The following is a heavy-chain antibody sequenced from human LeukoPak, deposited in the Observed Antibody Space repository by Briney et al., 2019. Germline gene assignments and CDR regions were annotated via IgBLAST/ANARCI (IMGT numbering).Heavy chain of an antibody. Sequence: GGAVKDSCKTSGYTFTSYFMHGVGQPGGQGVEWMGIINPIGGSTSYAQKFQGRVTMTRDTSTSTVYMELSSLRSEDTAVYYCALDIVATIDYWGQGTLVTVSS. CDR1: GYTFTSYF. D-gene: IGHD5-12*01. V-gene: IGHV1-46*01. J-gene: IGHJ4*02. CDR3: ALDIVATIDY. CDR2: INPIGGST.